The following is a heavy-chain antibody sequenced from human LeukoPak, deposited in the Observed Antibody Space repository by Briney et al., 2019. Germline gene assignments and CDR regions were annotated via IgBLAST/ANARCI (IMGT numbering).Heavy chain of an antibody. Sequence: ASVKVSCKASGYTFTSYYMHWVRQAPGQGLEWMGIINPSGGSTSYAQKFQGRVTMTGDTSTSTVYMELSSLRSEDTAVYYCARVGGAAAGMWDYFDYWGREPWSPSPQ. CDR3: ARVGGAAAGMWDYFDY. CDR2: INPSGGST. CDR1: GYTFTSYY. D-gene: IGHD6-13*01. J-gene: IGHJ4*02. V-gene: IGHV1-46*01.